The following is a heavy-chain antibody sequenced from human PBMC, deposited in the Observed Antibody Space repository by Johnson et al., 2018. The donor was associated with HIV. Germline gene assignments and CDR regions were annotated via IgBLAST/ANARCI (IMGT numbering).Heavy chain of an antibody. D-gene: IGHD5-18*01. CDR1: GFNFSGYW. V-gene: IGHV3-7*01. J-gene: IGHJ3*02. Sequence: VQLVESGGGLVQPGGSLRLSCAASGFNFSGYWMSWVRQAPGKGLAWVANIKQDGSENYSVDSVKGRFTISRDNAKNSLYLQMNSRSAEDTAVYYCARENQGYSYRAFDIWGQGTMVTVSS. CDR3: ARENQGYSYRAFDI. CDR2: IKQDGSEN.